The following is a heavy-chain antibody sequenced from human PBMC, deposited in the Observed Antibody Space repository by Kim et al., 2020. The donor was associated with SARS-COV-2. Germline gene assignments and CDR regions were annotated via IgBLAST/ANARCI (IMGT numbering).Heavy chain of an antibody. CDR3: ARLLLQEEDAFDI. J-gene: IGHJ3*02. D-gene: IGHD3-22*01. V-gene: IGHV2-70*01. Sequence: YSTSLKTRLTISKDTSKNQVVLKMTNMDPVDTATYYCARLLLQEEDAFDIWGQGTMVTVSS.